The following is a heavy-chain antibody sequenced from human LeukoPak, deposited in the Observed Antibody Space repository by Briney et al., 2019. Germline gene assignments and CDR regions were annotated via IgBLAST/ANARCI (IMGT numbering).Heavy chain of an antibody. CDR1: GYTFSDYG. CDR2: ISAYNGNT. J-gene: IGHJ4*02. CDR3: ARGPRYSYDSSILLFDY. D-gene: IGHD3-22*01. Sequence: ASVKVSCKASGYTFSDYGVSWVRQAPGQGLEWMGRISAYNGNTNYLQKFQGRVTMTTDTSTATAYMELRSLRPSDTAVYFCARGPRYSYDSSILLFDYWGQGTLITVSS. V-gene: IGHV1-18*01.